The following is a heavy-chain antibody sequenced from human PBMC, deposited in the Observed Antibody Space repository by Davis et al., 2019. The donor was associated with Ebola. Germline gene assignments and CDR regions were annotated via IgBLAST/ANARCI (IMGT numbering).Heavy chain of an antibody. V-gene: IGHV3-21*01. CDR3: ARMGLVELADY. Sequence: GESLKISCAASGFTFSSYSMNWVRQAPGKGLEWVSSISSSSSYIYYADSVKGRFTISRDNAKNSLYLQMNSLRAEDTAVYYCARMGLVELADYWGQGTLVTVSS. CDR1: GFTFSSYS. J-gene: IGHJ4*02. D-gene: IGHD1-7*01. CDR2: ISSSSSYI.